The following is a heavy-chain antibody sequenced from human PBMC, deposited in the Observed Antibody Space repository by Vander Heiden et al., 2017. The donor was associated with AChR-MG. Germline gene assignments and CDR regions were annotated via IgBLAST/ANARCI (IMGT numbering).Heavy chain of an antibody. CDR3: AKGADIVLREYAKPGYFDY. CDR2: ISGSGGST. CDR1: GFTFSSFA. J-gene: IGHJ4*02. Sequence: EVQLLESGGGLVQPGGSLRLPCAASGFTFSSFAMGWVRQAPGKGLEWVSAISGSGGSTYYADSVKGRFTISRDNAKNTLYLQMNSLRVEDTAVYYCAKGADIVLREYAKPGYFDYWGQGTLVTVSS. D-gene: IGHD2-8*01. V-gene: IGHV3-23*01.